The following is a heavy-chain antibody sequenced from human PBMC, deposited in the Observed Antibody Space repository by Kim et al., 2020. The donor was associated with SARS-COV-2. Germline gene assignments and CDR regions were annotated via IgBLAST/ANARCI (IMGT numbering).Heavy chain of an antibody. CDR2: INPNSGGT. V-gene: IGHV1-2*02. Sequence: ASVKVSCKASGYTFTGYYMHWVRQAPGQGLEWMGWINPNSGGTNYAQKFQGRVTMTRDTSISTAYMELSRLRSDDTAVYYCARSGDYSGYDPGAFDIWGQGTMVTVSS. J-gene: IGHJ3*02. D-gene: IGHD5-12*01. CDR1: GYTFTGYY. CDR3: ARSGDYSGYDPGAFDI.